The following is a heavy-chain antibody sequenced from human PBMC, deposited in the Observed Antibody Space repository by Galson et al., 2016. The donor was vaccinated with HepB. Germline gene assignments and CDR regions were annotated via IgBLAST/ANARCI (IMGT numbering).Heavy chain of an antibody. CDR1: GGSISSGDNS. V-gene: IGHV4-30-2*01. J-gene: IGHJ4*02. D-gene: IGHD2-15*01. CDR2: IHHSGRT. Sequence: TLSLTCAVSGGSISSGDNSWSWIRQPPGKGLEWIGYIHHSGRTYYNPSLKSRVTISVDRSKNQFSLNLSSVTAAATAVYYCARVVVVATFRWGKKKEEYYFDYWGQGTLVTVSS. CDR3: ARVVVVATFRWGKKKEEYYFDY.